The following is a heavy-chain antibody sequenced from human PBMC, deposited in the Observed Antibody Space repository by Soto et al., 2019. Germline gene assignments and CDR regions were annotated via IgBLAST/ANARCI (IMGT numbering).Heavy chain of an antibody. J-gene: IGHJ3*02. CDR3: ASRSGMGTYDAFDI. V-gene: IGHV5-51*01. CDR1: GYSFTNYW. Sequence: GDSLKIFRKVSGYSFTNYWIACVRQLPGKGLEWMGIIYPGDSETRYSPSFQGQVTISADKSISTAYLQWSSLKASDTAIYYCASRSGMGTYDAFDICGQGTMVTVSS. D-gene: IGHD3-3*01. CDR2: IYPGDSET.